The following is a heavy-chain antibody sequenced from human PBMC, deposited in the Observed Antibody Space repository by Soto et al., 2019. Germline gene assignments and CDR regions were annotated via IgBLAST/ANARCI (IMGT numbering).Heavy chain of an antibody. CDR1: GGSMRNYF. CDR2: IHYSGTT. D-gene: IGHD6-13*01. J-gene: IGHJ4*02. Sequence: SETLSLTCTVSGGSMRNYFWTWIRQPPGKGLEWIGYIHYSGTTSFFPSYNPSLRSRVTISEDTSKNQFSLKLLSVTTADTAVYFCAVGEASSRNLAPYYLDFWGQGTLVTVSS. V-gene: IGHV4-59*01. CDR3: AVGEASSRNLAPYYLDF.